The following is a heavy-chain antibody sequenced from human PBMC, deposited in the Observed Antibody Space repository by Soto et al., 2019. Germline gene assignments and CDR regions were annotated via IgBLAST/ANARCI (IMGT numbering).Heavy chain of an antibody. CDR1: GDSVSSNTYD. D-gene: IGHD5-12*01. Sequence: SQTLELPFAISGDSVSSNTYDLNWIRQSPARGLEWLGRTYFRSKWYNDYAVSVKSRIIINPDTSNNQFSLQLNSVTPEDTAVYFCAKGDNLGPKTGYAFDHWGQGHMVTVSS. V-gene: IGHV6-1*01. CDR2: TYFRSKWYN. CDR3: AKGDNLGPKTGYAFDH. J-gene: IGHJ4*02.